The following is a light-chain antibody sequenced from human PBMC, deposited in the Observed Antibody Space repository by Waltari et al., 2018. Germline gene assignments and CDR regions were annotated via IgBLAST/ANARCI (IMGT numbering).Light chain of an antibody. CDR3: SSYTSSSTWV. Sequence: QSALTQPASVSGSPGPSISISCTGPSSDIGVYNYFSWYHQHPGKAPNLMIYEVSNRPSGVSNRFSGSKSDNTASLTISGLQAEDEADYYCSSYTSSSTWVFGGGTKLTVL. V-gene: IGLV2-14*01. CDR1: SSDIGVYNY. CDR2: EVS. J-gene: IGLJ3*02.